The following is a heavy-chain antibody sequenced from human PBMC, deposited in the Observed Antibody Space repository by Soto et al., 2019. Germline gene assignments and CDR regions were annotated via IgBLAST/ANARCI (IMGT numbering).Heavy chain of an antibody. Sequence: QAWGCLLISCASSVFTFSIYDMSWVRQAPGKGLDWVSGVSASGSITSYADSAKGRFTISRDNAKNTVFLQMSSLRAEDTAVYFCAKGDCSGGRCYKGFDYWGQGTLVTVSS. CDR3: AKGDCSGGRCYKGFDY. J-gene: IGHJ4*02. D-gene: IGHD2-15*01. CDR1: VFTFSIYD. V-gene: IGHV3-23*01. CDR2: VSASGSIT.